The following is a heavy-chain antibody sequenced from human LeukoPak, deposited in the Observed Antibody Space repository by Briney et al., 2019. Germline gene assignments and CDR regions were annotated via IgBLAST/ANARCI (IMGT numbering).Heavy chain of an antibody. CDR1: GGSISSGDYY. J-gene: IGHJ4*02. Sequence: TSQTLSLTCTVSGGSISSGDYYWSWIHQPPGKGLEWIGYIYYSGSTYYNPSLKSRVTISVDTSKNQFSLKLSSVTAADTAVYYCARELVGATGGFDYWGQGTLVTVSS. CDR2: IYYSGST. V-gene: IGHV4-30-4*08. CDR3: ARELVGATGGFDY. D-gene: IGHD1-26*01.